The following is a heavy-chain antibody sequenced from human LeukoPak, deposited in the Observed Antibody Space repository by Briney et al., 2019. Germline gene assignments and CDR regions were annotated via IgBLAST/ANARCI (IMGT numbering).Heavy chain of an antibody. CDR2: VFSGGAT. Sequence: GGSLRLSCAASGFSVGSNYMTWVRQAPGKGLEWVSAVFSGGATHYADSVKGRFTISRDNSKNTLYLQMNSLRAEDTAVYYCARDLNTARFDYWGQGTLVTVSS. D-gene: IGHD5-18*01. CDR3: ARDLNTARFDY. J-gene: IGHJ4*02. V-gene: IGHV3-66*01. CDR1: GFSVGSNY.